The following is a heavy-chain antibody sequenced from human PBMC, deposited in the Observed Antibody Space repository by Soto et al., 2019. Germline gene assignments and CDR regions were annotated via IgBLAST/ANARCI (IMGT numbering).Heavy chain of an antibody. CDR3: ARDLLNYDILTGPDY. V-gene: IGHV3-48*02. CDR1: GFTFSSYS. Sequence: GGSLRLSCAASGFTFSSYSMNWVRQAPGKGLEWVSYISSSSTIYYADSVKGRFTISRDNAKNSLYLQMNSLRDEDTAVYYCARDLLNYDILTGPDYWGQGTLVTVSS. D-gene: IGHD3-9*01. J-gene: IGHJ4*02. CDR2: ISSSSTI.